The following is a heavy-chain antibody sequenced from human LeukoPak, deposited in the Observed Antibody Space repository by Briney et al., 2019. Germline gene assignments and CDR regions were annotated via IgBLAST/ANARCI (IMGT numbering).Heavy chain of an antibody. D-gene: IGHD2-2*01. J-gene: IGHJ6*03. CDR2: IYTSGST. CDR1: GGSISSGSYY. CDR3: ARLTGVYCSSTSCYPQDYYYMDV. V-gene: IGHV4-61*02. Sequence: SETLSLTCTVSGGSISSGSYYWSWIRQPAGRGLEGIGRIYTSGSTNYNPSLKSRVTISVDTSKNQFSLKLSSVTAADTAVYYCARLTGVYCSSTSCYPQDYYYMDVWGKGTTVTISS.